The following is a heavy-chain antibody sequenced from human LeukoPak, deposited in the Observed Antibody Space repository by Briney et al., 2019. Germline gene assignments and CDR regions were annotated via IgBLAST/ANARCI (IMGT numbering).Heavy chain of an antibody. V-gene: IGHV4-34*01. CDR3: ARRASVAATLDY. CDR1: GDSFSGHY. D-gene: IGHD2-15*01. J-gene: IGHJ4*02. Sequence: SETLSLTCAVYGDSFSGHYWSWVRQPPGKGLEWVGEVNHSGTTNYNPSLKRRVTISADTSKNQFSLKLRSVTAADTAVYYCARRASVAATLDYWGQGTLVTVSS. CDR2: VNHSGTT.